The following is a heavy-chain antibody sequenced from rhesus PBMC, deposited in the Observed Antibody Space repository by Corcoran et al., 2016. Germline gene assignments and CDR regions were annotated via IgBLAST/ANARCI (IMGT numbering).Heavy chain of an antibody. Sequence: QVQLQESGPGLVKPSETLSLTCAVSGGSFSSYWWGWIRQPPGKGLGWIGNISGSSGITESNPSLKNRAAISRDTSKNQFSLKLSSVTAADTAVYYCARLSAAGTIAEFDYWGQGVLVTGSS. CDR3: ARLSAAGTIAEFDY. CDR2: ISGSSGIT. D-gene: IGHD1-1*01. J-gene: IGHJ4*01. V-gene: IGHV4-165*01. CDR1: GGSFSSYW.